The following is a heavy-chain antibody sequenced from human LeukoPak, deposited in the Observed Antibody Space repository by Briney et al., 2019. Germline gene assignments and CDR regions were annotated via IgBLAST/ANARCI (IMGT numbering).Heavy chain of an antibody. J-gene: IGHJ1*01. CDR2: IYYSGST. V-gene: IGHV4-39*07. CDR3: ARLVRGVIMAYFQH. D-gene: IGHD3-10*01. CDR1: GGSISSSSYY. Sequence: PSQTLSLTCTVSGGSISSSSYYWGWIRQPPGKGLEWIGSIYYSGSTYYNPSLKSRVTISVDTSKNQFSLKLSSVTAADTAVYYCARLVRGVIMAYFQHWGQGTLVTVSS.